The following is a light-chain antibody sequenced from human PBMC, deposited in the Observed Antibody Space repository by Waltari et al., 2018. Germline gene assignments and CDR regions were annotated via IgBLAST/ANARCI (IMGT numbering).Light chain of an antibody. V-gene: IGLV2-23*02. CDR2: EVS. CDR1: SSDVGSYNL. Sequence: QSALTQPASVSGSPGKSITSSCTGTSSDVGSYNLVSWYQQHPGKAPKLMIYEVSKRPSGVSNRFSGSKSGNTASLTISGLQAEDEADYYCCSYAGSSTLGVVFGGGTKLTVL. CDR3: CSYAGSSTLGVV. J-gene: IGLJ2*01.